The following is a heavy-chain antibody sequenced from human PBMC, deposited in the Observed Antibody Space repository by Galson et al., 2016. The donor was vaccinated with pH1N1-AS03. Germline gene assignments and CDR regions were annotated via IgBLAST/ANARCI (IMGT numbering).Heavy chain of an antibody. J-gene: IGHJ5*01. D-gene: IGHD4-17*01. V-gene: IGHV1-69*02. CDR3: ARHENGETPGKWFDS. CDR1: GGSFFSHT. CDR2: IVPILGMT. Sequence: SVKVSCKASGGSFFSHTVYWVRQAPGQGLEWMGRIVPILGMTNYAQKLQGRATIAVDRSTGTAYMELTSLRSEDTAVYYCARHENGETPGKWFDSWGQGTLVTVSS.